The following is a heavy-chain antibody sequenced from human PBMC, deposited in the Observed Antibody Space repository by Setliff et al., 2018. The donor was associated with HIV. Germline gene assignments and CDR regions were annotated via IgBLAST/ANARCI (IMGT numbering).Heavy chain of an antibody. V-gene: IGHV3-66*01. CDR2: LYSGGTT. J-gene: IGHJ4*02. CDR1: GFSVGNSY. D-gene: IGHD4-17*01. Sequence: PGGSLRLSCAASGFSVGNSYMTWVRQAPGKGLHSVSILYSGGTTYYADSVKGRFTISRDDPKNSLYLQMNSLTVEDTAVYYCARDLSRSADYGVFDSWGQGTVVTVSS. CDR3: ARDLSRSADYGVFDS.